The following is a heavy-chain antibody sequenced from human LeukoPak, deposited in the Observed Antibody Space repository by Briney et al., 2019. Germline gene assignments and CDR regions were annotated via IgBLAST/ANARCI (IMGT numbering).Heavy chain of an antibody. CDR3: AKDQHDFWSGPTLFDY. V-gene: IGHV3-23*01. J-gene: IGHJ4*02. CDR2: ISGSGGST. Sequence: GGSLRLSCAASGFTFSSYAMSWVRQAPGKGLEWVSAISGSGGSTYYADSVKGRFTISRDNSKNTLYLQMNSLRAEDTAVYYCAKDQHDFWSGPTLFDYWGQGTLVTVSS. CDR1: GFTFSSYA. D-gene: IGHD3-3*01.